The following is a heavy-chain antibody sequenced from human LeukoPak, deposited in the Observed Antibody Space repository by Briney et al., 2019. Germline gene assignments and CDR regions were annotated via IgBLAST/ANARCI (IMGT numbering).Heavy chain of an antibody. V-gene: IGHV4-59*01. CDR1: GGSFSSYY. J-gene: IGHJ5*02. Sequence: PAETLSLTCTVSGGSFSSYYWSWVRQPPGKGLEWIGYIYYSGSTNYNPSLKSRVTISVDTSKNQFSLKLSSVTAADTAVYYCARAPGFYDSSGYYPEGWFDPWGQGTLVTVSS. CDR2: IYYSGST. D-gene: IGHD3-22*01. CDR3: ARAPGFYDSSGYYPEGWFDP.